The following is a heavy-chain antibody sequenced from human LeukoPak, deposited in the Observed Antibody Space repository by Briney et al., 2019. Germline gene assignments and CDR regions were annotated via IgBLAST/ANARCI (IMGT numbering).Heavy chain of an antibody. Sequence: GGSLRLSCGASGFPFSSYWMHWVRQAPGKGLVWISRINSDGSTTSYADSVKGRFTISRDNAKNSLYLQMNSLRDEDTAVYYCARDLWVLDFDYWGQGTLVTVSS. CDR1: GFPFSSYW. CDR2: INSDGSTT. CDR3: ARDLWVLDFDY. J-gene: IGHJ4*02. V-gene: IGHV3-74*01. D-gene: IGHD5-18*01.